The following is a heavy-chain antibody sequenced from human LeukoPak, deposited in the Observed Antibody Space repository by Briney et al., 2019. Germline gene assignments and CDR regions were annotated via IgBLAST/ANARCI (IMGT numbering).Heavy chain of an antibody. CDR2: ISSSSSYI. J-gene: IGHJ4*02. CDR1: GFTFSSYS. D-gene: IGHD6-19*01. CDR3: ARASVASTYFDY. V-gene: IGHV3-21*01. Sequence: PGGSLRLSCAASGFTFSSYSMNWVRQAPGKGLEWVSSISSSSSYIYYADSVKGRFTISRDNAKNSLYLQMNSLRAEDTAVYYCARASVASTYFDYWGQGTLVTVSS.